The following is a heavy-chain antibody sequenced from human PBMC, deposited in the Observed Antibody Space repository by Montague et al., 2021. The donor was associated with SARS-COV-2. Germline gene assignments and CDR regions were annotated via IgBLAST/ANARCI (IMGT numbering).Heavy chain of an antibody. CDR3: AKDQGNGYTDFDY. Sequence: SLRLSCAASGFTFSSYAMHWVRQAPGKGLEWVAAISTDVNKNYYADSVKGRFTISRDTSKNTLSLQLNSLRVEDAAVYYCAKDQGNGYTDFDYWGQGTLVTVSS. CDR1: GFTFSSYA. V-gene: IGHV3-30*04. CDR2: ISTDVNKN. J-gene: IGHJ4*02. D-gene: IGHD5-24*01.